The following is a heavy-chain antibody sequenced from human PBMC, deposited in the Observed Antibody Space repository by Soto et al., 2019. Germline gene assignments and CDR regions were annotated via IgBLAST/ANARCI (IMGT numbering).Heavy chain of an antibody. V-gene: IGHV1-18*01. Sequence: QVQLVQSGAEVKKPGASVKVSCQASGYTFTSHTITWVRQAPGQGLEWMGWINSYNGNTNYAQKLQGRVTLTTDTSTNTAYMELRSLRSDDTAVYYCARLAGLQFYYYYYMDVWGKGTTVTVSS. CDR1: GYTFTSHT. CDR3: ARLAGLQFYYYYYMDV. J-gene: IGHJ6*03. CDR2: INSYNGNT. D-gene: IGHD4-4*01.